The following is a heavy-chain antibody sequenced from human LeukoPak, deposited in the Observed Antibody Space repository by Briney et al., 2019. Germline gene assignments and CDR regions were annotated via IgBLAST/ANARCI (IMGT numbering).Heavy chain of an antibody. Sequence: ASVKVSCTVSGYTLTELSMHWVRQAPGKGLEWMGGFDPEDGETIYAQKFQGRVTMTEDTSTDTAYMELSSLRSEDTAVYYCATALPDSSGYYDAFDIWGQGTMVTVSS. J-gene: IGHJ3*02. CDR3: ATALPDSSGYYDAFDI. CDR2: FDPEDGET. D-gene: IGHD3-22*01. CDR1: GYTLTELS. V-gene: IGHV1-24*01.